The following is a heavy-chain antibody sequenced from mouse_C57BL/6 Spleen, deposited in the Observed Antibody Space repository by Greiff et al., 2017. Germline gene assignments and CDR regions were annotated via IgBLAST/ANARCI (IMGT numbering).Heavy chain of an antibody. Sequence: DVKLVASGGGLVKPGGSLKLSCAASGFTFSDYGMHWVRQAPEKGLEWVSYISSGSSTIYYADTVKGRFTISRDNAKNTLFLQMTSLRSEDTAMYYCAREDLYAMDYWGQGTSVTVSS. J-gene: IGHJ4*01. V-gene: IGHV5-17*01. CDR1: GFTFSDYG. CDR2: ISSGSSTI. CDR3: AREDLYAMDY.